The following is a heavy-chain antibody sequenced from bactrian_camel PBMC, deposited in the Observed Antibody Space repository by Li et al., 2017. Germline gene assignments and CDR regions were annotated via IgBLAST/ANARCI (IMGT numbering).Heavy chain of an antibody. V-gene: IGHV3-2*01. D-gene: IGHD2*01. Sequence: HVQLVESGGGSVQVGGSLRLSCAASGFFFSSYYMNWVRQAPGKGLEWVSSIYSDISNTYYADSVKGRFTISRDNAKNTVYLQMNSLKSEDTALYYCATDSGPQAIGTYCSGGYCYFPGQGTQVTVS. CDR1: GFFFSSYY. J-gene: IGHJ4*01. CDR2: IYSDISNT.